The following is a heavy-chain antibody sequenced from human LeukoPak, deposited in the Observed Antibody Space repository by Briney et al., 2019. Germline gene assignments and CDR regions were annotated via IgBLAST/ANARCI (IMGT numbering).Heavy chain of an antibody. D-gene: IGHD1-26*01. CDR3: AREVGTPQAFDI. CDR2: ISESGGET. Sequence: GGSLRLSCAASGFNFANHAMSWVRQTPGKGLEWVSAISESGGETYHADSVKGRFTISRDTSKSTLYLQLNSLKAEDTAIYYCAREVGTPQAFDIWGQGTMVTVSS. CDR1: GFNFANHA. V-gene: IGHV3-23*01. J-gene: IGHJ3*02.